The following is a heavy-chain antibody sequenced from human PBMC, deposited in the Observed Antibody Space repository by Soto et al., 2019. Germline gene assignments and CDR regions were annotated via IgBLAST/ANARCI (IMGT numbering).Heavy chain of an antibody. CDR2: INPKSGGT. J-gene: IGHJ6*02. V-gene: IGHV1-2*04. D-gene: IGHD2-8*01. CDR3: ARGDSTDCSNGVCSFFYNHDMDV. CDR1: GYSFTDYH. Sequence: ASVKVSCKASGYSFTDYHIHWVRQAPGQGLEWLGRINPKSGGTSTAQKFQGWVTMTTDTSISTASMELTRLTSDDTAIYYCARGDSTDCSNGVCSFFYNHDMDVWGQGTTVTLSS.